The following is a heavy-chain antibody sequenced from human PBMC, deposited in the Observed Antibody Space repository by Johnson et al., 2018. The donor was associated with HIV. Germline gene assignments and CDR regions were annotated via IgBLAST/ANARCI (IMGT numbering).Heavy chain of an antibody. V-gene: IGHV3-13*01. CDR2: IGTAGDT. D-gene: IGHD3-16*01. Sequence: VQLVESGGGLVQPGGSLRLSCAASGFIFSSYDMHWVRQATGRGLEWVSGIGTAGDTYYPGSVKGRFTISRENAKNSLYLQMSSLRGEDTAVYYCARDPVWGDPDAFDIWGQGTMVTVSS. CDR3: ARDPVWGDPDAFDI. J-gene: IGHJ3*02. CDR1: GFIFSSYD.